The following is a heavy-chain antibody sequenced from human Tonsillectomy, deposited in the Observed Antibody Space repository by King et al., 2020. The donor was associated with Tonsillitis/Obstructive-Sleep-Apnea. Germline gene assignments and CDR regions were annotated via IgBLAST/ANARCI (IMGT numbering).Heavy chain of an antibody. Sequence: VQLVESGGGVVQPGSSLRLSCAASGFTFSSYAMHWVRQAPGKGLEWVAVISYDGSNKYYADSVKGRFTISRDNSKNTLYLQMNSLRAEDTAVYYCAREGGYSNYLDYWGQGTLVTVSS. D-gene: IGHD4-11*01. J-gene: IGHJ4*02. CDR2: ISYDGSNK. V-gene: IGHV3-30*04. CDR1: GFTFSSYA. CDR3: AREGGYSNYLDY.